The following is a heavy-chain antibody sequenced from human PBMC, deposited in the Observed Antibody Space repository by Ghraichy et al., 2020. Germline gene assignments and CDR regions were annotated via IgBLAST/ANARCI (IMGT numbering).Heavy chain of an antibody. CDR2: ISAYNGNT. Sequence: ASVKVSCKASGYTFTSYGISWVRQAPGQGLEWMGWISAYNGNTNYAQKLQGRVTMTTDTSTSTAYMELRSLRSDDTAVYYCARDQSGSATPLNGVVNYYYYGMDVWGQGTTVTVSS. V-gene: IGHV1-18*01. D-gene: IGHD3-3*01. CDR3: ARDQSGSATPLNGVVNYYYYGMDV. CDR1: GYTFTSYG. J-gene: IGHJ6*02.